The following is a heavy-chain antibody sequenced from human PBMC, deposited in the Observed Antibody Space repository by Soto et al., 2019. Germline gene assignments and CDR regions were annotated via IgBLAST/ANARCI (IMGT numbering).Heavy chain of an antibody. V-gene: IGHV1-3*01. Sequence: ASVKVSCKASGYTFTSYAMHWVRQAPGQRLEWMGWINAGNGNTKYSQKFQGRVTITRDTSASTAYMELSSLRSEDTAVYYCARGVQTGTGLNWFDPWGQGTLVTVSS. J-gene: IGHJ5*02. CDR1: GYTFTSYA. CDR3: ARGVQTGTGLNWFDP. CDR2: INAGNGNT. D-gene: IGHD1-1*01.